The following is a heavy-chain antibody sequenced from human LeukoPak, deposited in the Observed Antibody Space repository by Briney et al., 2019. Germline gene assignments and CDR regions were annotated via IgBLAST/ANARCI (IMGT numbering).Heavy chain of an antibody. V-gene: IGHV1-46*01. CDR1: GYTFTSYY. CDR2: INPSGGGT. Sequence: GASVKVSCKAPGYTFTSYYMHWVRQAPGQGLEWMGIINPSGGGTSYAQKFQGRVTMTRDTSTSTVYMELSSLRSEDTAVYYCARGIGGDWYYYYYGMDVWGQGTTVTVSS. D-gene: IGHD2-21*02. CDR3: ARGIGGDWYYYYYGMDV. J-gene: IGHJ6*02.